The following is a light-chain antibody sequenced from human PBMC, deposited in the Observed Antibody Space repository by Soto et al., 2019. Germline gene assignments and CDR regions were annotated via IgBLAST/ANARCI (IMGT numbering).Light chain of an antibody. Sequence: DIQMTQSPSSLSASVGDRVTITCRASQSISSYLNWYQQKPGKAPKLLIYAASSLQSGVPSRFSGSGSGTEFTLTISSLQPEDFATYYWQQSYSTPNTLGQGTKLEIK. CDR1: QSISSY. V-gene: IGKV1-39*01. CDR2: AAS. J-gene: IGKJ2*01. CDR3: QQSYSTPNT.